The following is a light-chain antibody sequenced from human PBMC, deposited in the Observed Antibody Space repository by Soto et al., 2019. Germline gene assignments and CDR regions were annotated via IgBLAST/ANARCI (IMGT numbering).Light chain of an antibody. J-gene: IGLJ2*01. CDR2: DVS. CDR1: SSDVGGYNY. V-gene: IGLV2-14*03. Sequence: QSALTQPASVSASPGQSVRISCTGTSSDVGGYNYVSWYQHYPGKAPKLIIYDVSNRPSGISNRFSGSKSGNTASLTISGLQAEDEADYYCSSFARSSTLVFGGGTKLTVL. CDR3: SSFARSSTLV.